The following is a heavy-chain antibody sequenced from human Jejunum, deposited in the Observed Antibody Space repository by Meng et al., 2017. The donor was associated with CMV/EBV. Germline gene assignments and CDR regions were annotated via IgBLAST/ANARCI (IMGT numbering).Heavy chain of an antibody. CDR1: NFSPFG. CDR2: LRYDGGIT. J-gene: IGHJ6*02. Sequence: NFSPFGMLWVRQAPGKGLEWVAFLRYDGGITYYAASVKGRFTISRDNSKNTLFLQMSSLRAEDTAVYFCAKLYGDLDNYYYYGMDVWGQGTTVTVSS. D-gene: IGHD4-17*01. V-gene: IGHV3-30*02. CDR3: AKLYGDLDNYYYYGMDV.